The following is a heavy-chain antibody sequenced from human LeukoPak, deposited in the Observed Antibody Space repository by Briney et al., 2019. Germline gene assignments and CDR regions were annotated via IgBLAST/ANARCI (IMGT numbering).Heavy chain of an antibody. D-gene: IGHD3-10*01. V-gene: IGHV4-34*01. CDR3: ARGPPTIWFGELFRAPNAFDI. Sequence: PSETLSLTCAVYGGSFSGYYWSWIRQPPGKGLEWIGEINHSGSTNYNPSLKSRVTTSVDTSKNQFSLKLSSVTAADTAVYYCARGPPTIWFGELFRAPNAFDIWGQGTMVTVSS. J-gene: IGHJ3*02. CDR1: GGSFSGYY. CDR2: INHSGST.